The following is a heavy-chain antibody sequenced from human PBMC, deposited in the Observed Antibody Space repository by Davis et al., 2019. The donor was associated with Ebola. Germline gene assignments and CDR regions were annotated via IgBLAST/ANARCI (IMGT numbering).Heavy chain of an antibody. Sequence: GESLKISCEASGFAFSNFGMDWVRQTPGKGLEWISFISSSGSYTNYADSVRGRFTISRDNAKNSLYLHMNSLRAEDTAVFYCTRALAGNYMDVWGEGTTVTVSS. CDR3: TRALAGNYMDV. J-gene: IGHJ6*03. CDR2: ISSSGSYT. CDR1: GFAFSNFG. V-gene: IGHV3-21*05. D-gene: IGHD3-10*01.